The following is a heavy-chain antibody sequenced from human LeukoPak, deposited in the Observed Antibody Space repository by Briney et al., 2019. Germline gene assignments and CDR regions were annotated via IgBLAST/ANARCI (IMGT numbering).Heavy chain of an antibody. CDR1: GFTFSNYA. CDR2: ISGSGSNT. V-gene: IGHV3-23*01. CDR3: ARDSLRVTGTRGDFDY. D-gene: IGHD6-19*01. Sequence: SGGSLRLSCGTSGFTFSNYAMSWVRQAPGKGLEWVSAISGSGSNTYYADSVKGRFTISRDNSKNTLYLQMNSLRAEDTAVYYCARDSLRVTGTRGDFDYWGQGTLVTVSS. J-gene: IGHJ4*02.